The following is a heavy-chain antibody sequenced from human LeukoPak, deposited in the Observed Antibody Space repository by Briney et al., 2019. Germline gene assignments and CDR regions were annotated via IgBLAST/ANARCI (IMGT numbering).Heavy chain of an antibody. CDR3: ARSRYFDY. Sequence: SETLSLTCAVSGGSISSYYWSWIRQPPGKGLEWNGYIYYSGSTNYNPSLKSRVTISVDTSKNQFSLKLSSVTAADTAVYYCARSRYFDYWGQGTLVTVSS. J-gene: IGHJ4*02. CDR2: IYYSGST. D-gene: IGHD6-13*01. CDR1: GGSISSYY. V-gene: IGHV4-59*01.